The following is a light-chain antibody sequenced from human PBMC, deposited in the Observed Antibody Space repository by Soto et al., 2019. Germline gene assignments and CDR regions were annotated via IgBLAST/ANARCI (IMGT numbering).Light chain of an antibody. CDR1: QSISSW. J-gene: IGKJ1*01. CDR3: QQYNKWPWT. Sequence: DIQMTQSPSTLSASVGDRVTITCRASQSISSWLAWYQQKPGKAPKLLIYKASTLKSGVPSRFSGSGSGTEFTLTINNLQSEDFAVYYCQQYNKWPWTFGQGTKVDIK. V-gene: IGKV1-5*03. CDR2: KAS.